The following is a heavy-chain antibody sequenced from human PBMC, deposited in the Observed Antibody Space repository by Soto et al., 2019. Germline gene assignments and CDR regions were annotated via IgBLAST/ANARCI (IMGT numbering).Heavy chain of an antibody. V-gene: IGHV4-61*08. Sequence: PSETLSLTCTVSGGSISSGDYYWSWIRQPPGKGLEWIGYIYYSGSTNYNPSVKSRVTISVDTSKNQISLKLSSVTAADTAVYYCAKEKGGDYFDYWGQGALVTVSS. CDR3: AKEKGGDYFDY. D-gene: IGHD1-26*01. CDR2: IYYSGST. CDR1: GGSISSGDYY. J-gene: IGHJ4*02.